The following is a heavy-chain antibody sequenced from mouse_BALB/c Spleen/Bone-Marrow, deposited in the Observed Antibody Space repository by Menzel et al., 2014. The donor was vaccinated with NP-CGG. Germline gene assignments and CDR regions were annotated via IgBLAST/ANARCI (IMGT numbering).Heavy chain of an antibody. CDR3: ARKRGGAMDY. J-gene: IGHJ4*01. V-gene: IGHV1-14*01. Sequence: EVQLQQSGPELVKPGASVKMSCKASGYTFTSYVMHWVKQKPGQGPEWIGYIIPSNDVTKYNEKFKGKATLTSDKSSSIAYMELSSLTSEDSAVYYCARKRGGAMDYWGPGTSVTVSS. CDR2: IIPSNDVT. CDR1: GYTFTSYV.